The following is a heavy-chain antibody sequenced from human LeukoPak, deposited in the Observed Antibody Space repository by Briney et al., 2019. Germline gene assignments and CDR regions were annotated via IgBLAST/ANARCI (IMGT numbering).Heavy chain of an antibody. CDR2: ISNNGGYT. J-gene: IGHJ4*02. V-gene: IGHV3-23*01. CDR1: GFTFSSSA. Sequence: GGSLRLSCAASGFTFSSSAMSWVRKAPGKGLEWVSAISNNGGYTYYADSVQGRFTISRDNSKSTLCLQMNSLRAEDTAVYYCAKQLGYCSDGSCYFPYWGQGTLVTVSS. D-gene: IGHD2-15*01. CDR3: AKQLGYCSDGSCYFPY.